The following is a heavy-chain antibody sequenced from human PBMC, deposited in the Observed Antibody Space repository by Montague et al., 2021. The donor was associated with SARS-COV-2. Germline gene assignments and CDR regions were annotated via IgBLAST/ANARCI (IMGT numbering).Heavy chain of an antibody. CDR2: IYNSATP. J-gene: IGHJ4*02. Sequence: SETLSLTCTVSGGSITNSNFCWGWNPQRPGQVLEWIGTIYNSATPYYNTSLKVPVTIAVDTSKYQFSLKLSSVTAADTAVYYCARFPFWADMVVVVPAPHYWGQGTRVTVSS. D-gene: IGHD2-15*01. CDR1: GGSITNSNFC. V-gene: IGHV4-39*01. CDR3: ARFPFWADMVVVVPAPHY.